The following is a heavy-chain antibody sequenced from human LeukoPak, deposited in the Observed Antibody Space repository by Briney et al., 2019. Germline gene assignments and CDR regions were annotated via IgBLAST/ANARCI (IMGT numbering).Heavy chain of an antibody. V-gene: IGHV3-74*01. CDR2: INGDGRNI. D-gene: IGHD3-3*01. Sequence: GGSLRLSCVASGFTFSSYWMHWVRQDPRKGLVWASRINGDGRNINYADSVRGRFTISRDNAKNTLYLQMNSLRAEDTAVYYCAKEDPVRFLEWLFYDAFDIWGQGTMVTVSS. CDR3: AKEDPVRFLEWLFYDAFDI. J-gene: IGHJ3*02. CDR1: GFTFSSYW.